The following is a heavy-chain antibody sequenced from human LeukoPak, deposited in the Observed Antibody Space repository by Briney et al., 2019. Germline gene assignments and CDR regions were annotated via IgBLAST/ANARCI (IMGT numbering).Heavy chain of an antibody. J-gene: IGHJ4*02. CDR2: IYHSGST. D-gene: IGHD3-10*01. CDR1: GYSISSGYY. Sequence: PSETLSLTYAVSGYSISSGYYWGWIRQPPGKGLEWIGSIYHSGSTYYNPSLKSRVTISVDTSKNQFSLKLSSVTAADTAVYYCARDYFHYYGSGSYSAYFDYWGQGTLVTVSS. V-gene: IGHV4-38-2*02. CDR3: ARDYFHYYGSGSYSAYFDY.